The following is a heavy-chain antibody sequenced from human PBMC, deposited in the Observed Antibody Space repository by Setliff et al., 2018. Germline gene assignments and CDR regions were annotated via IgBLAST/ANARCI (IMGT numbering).Heavy chain of an antibody. V-gene: IGHV1-3*04. J-gene: IGHJ4*02. CDR3: ARGSRGFDY. CDR2: IYTDNGNT. Sequence: GASVKVSCKASGYTFSASAIHWVRQAPGQRLEWMGFIYTDNGNTKYSKNFQDRVAITRDTSASTAYMELSSLTSEDTAVYFCARGSRGFDYWGQGALVTVSS. CDR1: GYTFSASA.